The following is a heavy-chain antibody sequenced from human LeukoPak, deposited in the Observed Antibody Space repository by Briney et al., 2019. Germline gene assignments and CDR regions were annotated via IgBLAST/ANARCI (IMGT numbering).Heavy chain of an antibody. CDR2: IYSSGNP. CDR3: AIHTNVDISSFMDV. Sequence: SETLSLTCTVSGDSFSAYYWSWIRQPPGRGLEWIGYIYSSGNPNYNPSRKSRVTISVGTSKKQHSLKLTSVTAADTAVYYCAIHTNVDISSFMDVWGKGTTVTVSS. D-gene: IGHD2-8*01. V-gene: IGHV4-4*09. J-gene: IGHJ6*03. CDR1: GDSFSAYY.